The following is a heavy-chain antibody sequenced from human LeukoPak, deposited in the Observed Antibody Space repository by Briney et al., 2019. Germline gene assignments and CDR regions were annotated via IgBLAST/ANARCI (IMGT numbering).Heavy chain of an antibody. CDR3: ARDSGHLYDYETY. V-gene: IGHV3-21*01. CDR1: GFTFSSYS. CDR2: ISSSSSYI. Sequence: GGSLRLSCAASGFTFSSYSMNWVRQAPGKGLEWVSSISSSSSYIYYADSVKGRFTISRDNAKNSLHLQMNSLRAEDTAVYYCARDSGHLYDYETYWGQGTLVTVSS. J-gene: IGHJ4*02. D-gene: IGHD4-17*01.